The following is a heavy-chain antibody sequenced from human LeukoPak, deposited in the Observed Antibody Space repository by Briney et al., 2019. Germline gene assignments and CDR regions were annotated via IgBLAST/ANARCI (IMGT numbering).Heavy chain of an antibody. D-gene: IGHD5-12*01. J-gene: IGHJ4*02. Sequence: GGSLRLSCAASGFTFSSYTMNWVRQAPGKGLEWVSYISSSSSTIYYADSVKGRFTISRDNAKNSLYLQMNSLRDGDTAVYYCAVAYGGYDWEGGFDYWGQGTLVTVSS. CDR2: ISSSSSTI. CDR3: AVAYGGYDWEGGFDY. V-gene: IGHV3-48*02. CDR1: GFTFSSYT.